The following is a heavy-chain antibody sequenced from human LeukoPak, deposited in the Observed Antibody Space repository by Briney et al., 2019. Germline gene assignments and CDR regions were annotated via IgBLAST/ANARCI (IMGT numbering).Heavy chain of an antibody. CDR2: ISTYNGNT. CDR3: ARGPYCSGDTCYSQYFDY. D-gene: IGHD2-15*01. CDR1: GYTFTSYG. Sequence: ASVNASCKASGYTFTSYGISWVRQAPGQGLEWMGWISTYNGNTNYAQKIQGRVTMTTDTSTSTAYMELRSLRSDDTAVYYCARGPYCSGDTCYSQYFDYWGQGTLVTVSS. J-gene: IGHJ4*02. V-gene: IGHV1-18*01.